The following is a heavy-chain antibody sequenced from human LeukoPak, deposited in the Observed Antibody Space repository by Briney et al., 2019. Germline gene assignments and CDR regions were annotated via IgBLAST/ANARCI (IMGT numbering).Heavy chain of an antibody. CDR3: ARGGPYDILTGYSFDAFDI. CDR2: INPNSGGT. Sequence: ASVKVSCKASGYTFTSYGISWVRQAPGQGLEWMGWINPNSGGTNYAQKFQGWVTMTRDTSISTAYMELSRLRSDDTAVYYCARGGPYDILTGYSFDAFDIWGQGTMVTVSS. J-gene: IGHJ3*02. V-gene: IGHV1-2*04. D-gene: IGHD3-9*01. CDR1: GYTFTSYG.